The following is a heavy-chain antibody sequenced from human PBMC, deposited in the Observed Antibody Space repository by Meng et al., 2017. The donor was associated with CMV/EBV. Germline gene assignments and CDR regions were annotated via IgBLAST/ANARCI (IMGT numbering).Heavy chain of an antibody. Sequence: LAFSGHYMGWDRKARGKEMEWEGRDKSKDSRYTTKNNENAEGRCTVSRDDLQNSLYLQMNSLKAEDTAVYYCVRIKLGHTTRAFDYWGQGTLVTVSS. V-gene: IGHV3-72*01. J-gene: IGHJ4*02. D-gene: IGHD6-13*01. CDR2: DKSKDSRYTT. CDR1: LAFSGHY. CDR3: VRIKLGHTTRAFDY.